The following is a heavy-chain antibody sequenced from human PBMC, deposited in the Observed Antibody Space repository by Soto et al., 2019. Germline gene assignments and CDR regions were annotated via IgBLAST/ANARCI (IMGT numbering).Heavy chain of an antibody. Sequence: EVQLSGSGGGLVQPGGSLRLSCAASGFTFSSYAMSWVRQAPGKGLEWVSAISGSSTSTYYADSVKGRFTISRDNSKHTLYLQMNSLRAEDTAVYYCATDPSSGFAMENYFDYWGQGTLVTVSS. J-gene: IGHJ4*02. V-gene: IGHV3-23*01. CDR3: ATDPSSGFAMENYFDY. D-gene: IGHD3-10*01. CDR1: GFTFSSYA. CDR2: ISGSSTST.